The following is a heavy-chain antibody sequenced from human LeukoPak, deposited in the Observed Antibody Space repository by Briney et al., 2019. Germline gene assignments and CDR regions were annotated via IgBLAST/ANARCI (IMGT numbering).Heavy chain of an antibody. D-gene: IGHD6-13*01. CDR2: IYSGGST. CDR3: ARDSLYSSTWSPRAFDV. J-gene: IGHJ3*01. CDR1: GFTVSSNY. V-gene: IGHV3-53*01. Sequence: GGSLRLPCAASGFTVSSNYVNWVRQAPGKGLEWVSVIYSGGSTYYADSVKGRFTISRDNSKNTLYLQMNSLRAEDTAVYYCARDSLYSSTWSPRAFDVWGQGTMVTVSS.